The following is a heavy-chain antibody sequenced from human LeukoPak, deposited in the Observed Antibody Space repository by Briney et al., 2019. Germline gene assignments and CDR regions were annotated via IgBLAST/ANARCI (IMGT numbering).Heavy chain of an antibody. CDR3: ARGQITMVRGVIRKYYFDY. Sequence: ASVKVSCKASGYTFTSYDINWVRQATGQGLEWMGWMNPNSSNTGYAQKFQGRVTMTRNTSISTAYMELSSLRSEDTAVYYCARGQITMVRGVIRKYYFDYWGQGTLVTVSS. CDR2: MNPNSSNT. J-gene: IGHJ4*02. CDR1: GYTFTSYD. V-gene: IGHV1-8*01. D-gene: IGHD3-10*01.